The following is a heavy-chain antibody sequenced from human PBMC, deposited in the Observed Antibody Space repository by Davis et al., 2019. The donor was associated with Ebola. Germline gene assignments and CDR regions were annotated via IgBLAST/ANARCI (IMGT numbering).Heavy chain of an antibody. V-gene: IGHV3-11*01. CDR3: ARWQVGSGWYEAIDY. J-gene: IGHJ4*02. CDR2: ISSSGSTI. CDR1: GFTFSDYY. D-gene: IGHD6-19*01. Sequence: GESLKISCAASGFTFSDYYMSWIRQAPGKGLEWVSYISSSGSTIYYADSVKGRFTISRDNAKNSLYLQMNSLRAEDTAVYYCARWQVGSGWYEAIDYWGQGTLVTVSS.